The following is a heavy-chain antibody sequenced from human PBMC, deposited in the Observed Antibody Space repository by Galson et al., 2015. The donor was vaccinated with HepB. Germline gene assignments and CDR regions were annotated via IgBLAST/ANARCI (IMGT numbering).Heavy chain of an antibody. CDR2: IKQDGSEK. CDR3: ARAPVAARPRLEYFQH. D-gene: IGHD6-6*01. Sequence: SLRLSCAASGFTFSSYWMSWVRQAPGKGLEWVANIKQDGSEKYYVDSVKGRFTISRDNAKNSLYLQMNSLRAEDTAVYYCARAPVAARPRLEYFQHWGQGTLVTVSS. J-gene: IGHJ1*01. CDR1: GFTFSSYW. V-gene: IGHV3-7*03.